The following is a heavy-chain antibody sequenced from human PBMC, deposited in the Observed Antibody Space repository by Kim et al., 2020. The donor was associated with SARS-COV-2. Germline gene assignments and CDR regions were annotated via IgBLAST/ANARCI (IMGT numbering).Heavy chain of an antibody. CDR2: TI. V-gene: IGHV3-11*01. CDR3: ARTIYSSGFNY. J-gene: IGHJ4*02. D-gene: IGHD6-19*01. Sequence: TISYGDSVKGGFTISRDNAKNSLYLQMNSLRVDDTAIDYCARTIYSSGFNYWGQGTLVTVSS.